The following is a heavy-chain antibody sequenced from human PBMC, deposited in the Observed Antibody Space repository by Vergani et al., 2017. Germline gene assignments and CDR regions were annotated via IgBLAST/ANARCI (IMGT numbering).Heavy chain of an antibody. CDR3: ARDYYDSSGYSVDY. CDR2: IKQDGSER. Sequence: EVQLVESGGDLVQPGGSLRLSCAASGGFTFSNFWMTWVRQAPGKGLEWVANIKQDGSERNYVDSVKGRFTISRDNAKNSLYLQMNSLRAEDTAVYYCARDYYDSSGYSVDYWGQGTLVTVSS. J-gene: IGHJ4*02. V-gene: IGHV3-7*01. D-gene: IGHD3-22*01. CDR1: GGFTFSNFW.